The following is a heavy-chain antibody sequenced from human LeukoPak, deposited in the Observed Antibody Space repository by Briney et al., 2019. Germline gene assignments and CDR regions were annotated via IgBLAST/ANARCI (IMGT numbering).Heavy chain of an antibody. CDR2: IYYSGRT. CDR3: ARLWGGSSGYYY. Sequence: SETLSLTCTVSGGSISSSTSYWGWIRQPPGKGLEWIGSIYYSGRTYYNPSLKSRLTISVDTSKNQFSLKLSSVTAADTAVYYCARLWGGSSGYYYWGQGTLVTVSS. CDR1: GGSISSSTSY. J-gene: IGHJ4*02. D-gene: IGHD3-22*01. V-gene: IGHV4-39*01.